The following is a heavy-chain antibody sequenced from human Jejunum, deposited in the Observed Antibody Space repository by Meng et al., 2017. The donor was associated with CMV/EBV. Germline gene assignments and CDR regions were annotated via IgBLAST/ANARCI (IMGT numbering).Heavy chain of an antibody. CDR3: GSDQGRELINN. CDR2: VFHGGDT. Sequence: QVPVPAVGLGWVAPAGTLCLNGTVSGDSISSEVWGSRVRQPPGKGLASIGAVFHGGDTNSTASFTSRVDISVDKPKNQFYLRLYSVNAAYTAVDYCGSDQGRELINNWGQGTLVTVSS. V-gene: IGHV4-4*02. CDR1: GDSISSEVW. J-gene: IGHJ4*02. D-gene: IGHD1-7*01.